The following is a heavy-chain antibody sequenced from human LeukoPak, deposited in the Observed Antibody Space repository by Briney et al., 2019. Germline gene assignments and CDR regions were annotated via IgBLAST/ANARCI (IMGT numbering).Heavy chain of an antibody. J-gene: IGHJ5*02. D-gene: IGHD6-19*01. V-gene: IGHV3-30*02. CDR3: VREGGSDWYSGWFDP. Sequence: GGSLRLSCAASGFSFSNYDMHWVRQAPGKGLEWVAFIRYDGSKKDYADSVKGRFTISRDNAKNSLFLQMNSLRVEDTALYYCVREGGSDWYSGWFDPWGQGTQVTVSS. CDR2: IRYDGSKK. CDR1: GFSFSNYD.